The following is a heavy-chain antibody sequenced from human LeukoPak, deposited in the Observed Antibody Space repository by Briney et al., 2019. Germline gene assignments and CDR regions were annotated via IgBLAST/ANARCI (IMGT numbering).Heavy chain of an antibody. CDR3: ATSDDLWSGMDN. CDR1: GFTFSSSS. J-gene: IGHJ4*02. V-gene: IGHV3-21*01. D-gene: IGHD3-3*01. Sequence: PGGSLRLSCAVSGFTFSSSSMNWVRQAPGKGLEWVSSISSTSSYIYYADSVKGRFTISRDNAKNSLYLQMDSLRAEDTAVYYCATSDDLWSGMDNWGQGTLVTASS. CDR2: ISSTSSYI.